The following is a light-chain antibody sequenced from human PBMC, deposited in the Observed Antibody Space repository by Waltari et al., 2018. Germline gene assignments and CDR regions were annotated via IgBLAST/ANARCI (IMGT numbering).Light chain of an antibody. CDR1: QGVGKT. V-gene: IGKV3-20*01. CDR3: QNYVCLPAT. J-gene: IGKJ1*01. Sequence: EIVLTQSPGTLSLSPGERATLSCRASQGVGKTLAWYQQKPGQAPRLLIYHASIRATGIPDRFSGSGSGTDFSLTISRLEPEDFAIYFCQNYVCLPATFGQGTTVEIK. CDR2: HAS.